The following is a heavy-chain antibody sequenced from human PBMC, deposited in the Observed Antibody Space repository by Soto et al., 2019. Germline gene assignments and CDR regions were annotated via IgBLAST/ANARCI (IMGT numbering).Heavy chain of an antibody. D-gene: IGHD3-10*02. CDR3: ARNVRTGAPSHFDY. V-gene: IGHV4-39*01. J-gene: IGHJ4*02. CDR2: VYYSGTT. CDR1: GGSISSSNFY. Sequence: SETLSLTCIVSGGSISSSNFYWGWIRQPPWKGLEWIGSVYYSGTTYSNPSLKSRVTISVDTSKNQFSLELSSVTAADTALYYCARNVRTGAPSHFDYWGQGNLVTVSS.